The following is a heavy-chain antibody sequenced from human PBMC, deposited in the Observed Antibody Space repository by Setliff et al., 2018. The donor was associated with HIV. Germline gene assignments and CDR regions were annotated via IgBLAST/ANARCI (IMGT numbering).Heavy chain of an antibody. CDR3: ARDAPTVYANGWFDP. J-gene: IGHJ5*02. V-gene: IGHV3-7*01. CDR2: IKQDGSEK. CDR1: GFTFSSSW. D-gene: IGHD2-8*01. Sequence: GSLRLSCAASGFTFSSSWLSWVRQAPGKGLEWVANIKQDGSEKYYVDSVKGRFTISRDNAKNPLYLQMNSLRAEDTAVYYCARDAPTVYANGWFDPWGRGTLVTVSS.